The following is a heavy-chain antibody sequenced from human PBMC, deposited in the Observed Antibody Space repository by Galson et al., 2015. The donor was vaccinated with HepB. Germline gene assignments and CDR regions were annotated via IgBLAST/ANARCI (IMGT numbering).Heavy chain of an antibody. CDR3: ASKSIPRLLYSHQYGLDV. J-gene: IGHJ6*02. V-gene: IGHV1-2*06. Sequence: SVKVSCKASRYTFSDYYIHWVRQAPGQGLEWMGQINPRDGDKNHAQKLRGRLTMTRDTSINTDYMELKRLRSENTAIYYCASKSIPRLLYSHQYGLDVWGQGTTITVS. CDR1: RYTFSDYY. D-gene: IGHD2-15*01. CDR2: INPRDGDK.